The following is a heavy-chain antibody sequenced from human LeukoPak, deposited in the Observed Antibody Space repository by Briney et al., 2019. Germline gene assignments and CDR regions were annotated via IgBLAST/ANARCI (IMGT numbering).Heavy chain of an antibody. J-gene: IGHJ4*02. Sequence: GGSLRLSCAASGFTFDDYGMSWVRQAPGKGLEWVSGINWNGGSTGYADSVKGRFTISRDNAKNSLYLQMNSLRAEDTALYYCAREELDIVVVPAAFYYFDYWGQGTLVTVSS. CDR3: AREELDIVVVPAAFYYFDY. D-gene: IGHD2-2*03. CDR2: INWNGGST. CDR1: GFTFDDYG. V-gene: IGHV3-20*04.